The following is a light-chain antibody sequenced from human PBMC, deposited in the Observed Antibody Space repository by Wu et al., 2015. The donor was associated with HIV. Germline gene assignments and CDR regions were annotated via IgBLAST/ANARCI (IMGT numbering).Light chain of an antibody. Sequence: EIVLTQSPATLSLSPGERATLSCRASQSVNSHLAWYQQKPGQTPRLLIYGASTRATGIPSRFSGSGSETDFTLTISSLQSEDFAVYYCQQYNTNTWTFGQGTKVEIK. CDR3: QQYNTNTWT. CDR2: GAS. V-gene: IGKV3-15*01. J-gene: IGKJ1*01. CDR1: QSVNSH.